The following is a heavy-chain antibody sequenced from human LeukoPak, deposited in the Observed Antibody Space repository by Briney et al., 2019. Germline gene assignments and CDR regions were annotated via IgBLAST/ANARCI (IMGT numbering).Heavy chain of an antibody. CDR2: INPNSGGT. V-gene: IGHV1-2*02. D-gene: IGHD2-2*01. J-gene: IGHJ5*02. Sequence: GASVKVSCKASGYSFTGYYMHWVRQAPGQGLEWMGWINPNSGGTNYAQKFQGRVTMTRDTSISTAYMELSRLRSDDTAVYYCAREGIARYQLLATLGHATYNWFDPWGQGTLVTVSS. CDR3: AREGIARYQLLATLGHATYNWFDP. CDR1: GYSFTGYY.